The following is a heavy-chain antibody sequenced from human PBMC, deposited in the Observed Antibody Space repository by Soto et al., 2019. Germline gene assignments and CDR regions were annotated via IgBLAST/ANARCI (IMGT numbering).Heavy chain of an antibody. Sequence: GGSLSLSCAASGFTFSSYSMNWVRQAPGKGLEWVSSISSSSSYIYYEDSVKGRFTISRDNAKNSLYLQMNSLRAEDTAVYYCARDRRSVVVPAAQPGYYYYYYMDVWGKGTTVTVSS. J-gene: IGHJ6*03. CDR2: ISSSSSYI. CDR3: ARDRRSVVVPAAQPGYYYYYYMDV. D-gene: IGHD2-2*01. CDR1: GFTFSSYS. V-gene: IGHV3-21*01.